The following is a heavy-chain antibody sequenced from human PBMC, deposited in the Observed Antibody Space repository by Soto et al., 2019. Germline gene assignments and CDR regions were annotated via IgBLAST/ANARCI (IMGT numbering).Heavy chain of an antibody. CDR1: GGSISSGDYY. CDR2: IYYSGST. J-gene: IGHJ3*02. V-gene: IGHV4-30-4*01. D-gene: IGHD3-22*01. Sequence: SETLSLTCTFSGGSISSGDYYWSWIRQPPGKGLEWIGYIYYSGSTYYNPSLKSRVTISVDTSKNQFSLKLSSVTAADTAVYYCARVVVPTPEGAFDIWGQGTMVTVSS. CDR3: ARVVVPTPEGAFDI.